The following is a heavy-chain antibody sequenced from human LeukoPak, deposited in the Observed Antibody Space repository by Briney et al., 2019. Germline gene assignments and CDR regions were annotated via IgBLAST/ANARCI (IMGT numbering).Heavy chain of an antibody. CDR2: MFHSGST. CDR1: GYSISSGHY. V-gene: IGHV4-38-2*02. J-gene: IGHJ4*02. Sequence: PSETLSLTCTVSGYSISSGHYWSWIRQSPEKGLEWIASMFHSGSTYYNPSLKSRVTTSADTSKNELSLKLSSVTAADTAVYYCARAGTILGDYDYWGQGTLVTVSS. CDR3: ARAGTILGDYDY. D-gene: IGHD4-17*01.